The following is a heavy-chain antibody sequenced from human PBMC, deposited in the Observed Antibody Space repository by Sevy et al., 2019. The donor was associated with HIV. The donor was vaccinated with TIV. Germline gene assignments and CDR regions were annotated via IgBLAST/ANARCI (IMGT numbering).Heavy chain of an antibody. D-gene: IGHD3-10*01. CDR2: IKQDGSEK. CDR1: GFTFSSYW. Sequence: GGSLRLSCAASGFTFSSYWMSWVRQAPGKGLEWMANIKQDGSEKYYVDSVKGRFTISRDNAKNSLYLQMNSLRAEDTAVYYCARHHNEITFMVRGVIKYFDYWGQGTLVSVSS. V-gene: IGHV3-7*03. J-gene: IGHJ4*02. CDR3: ARHHNEITFMVRGVIKYFDY.